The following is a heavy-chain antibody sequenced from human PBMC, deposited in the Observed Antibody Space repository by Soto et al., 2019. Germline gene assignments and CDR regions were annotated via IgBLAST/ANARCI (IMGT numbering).Heavy chain of an antibody. CDR2: INAGNGNT. V-gene: IGHV1-3*01. Sequence: ASVKVSCKASGYTFTSYAMHWVRQAPGQRLEWMGWINAGNGNTKYSQKFQGRVTITRDTSASTAYMELSSLRSEDTAVYYCARAPGYSYGFADLLYYGMDVWGQGTTVTVSS. CDR3: ARAPGYSYGFADLLYYGMDV. J-gene: IGHJ6*02. CDR1: GYTFTSYA. D-gene: IGHD5-18*01.